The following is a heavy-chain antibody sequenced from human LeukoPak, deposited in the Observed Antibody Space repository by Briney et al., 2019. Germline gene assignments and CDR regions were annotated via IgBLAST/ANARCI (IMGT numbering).Heavy chain of an antibody. CDR2: INTNTGSP. D-gene: IGHD6-13*01. Sequence: ASVKVSCKASGYTFTSYAMNWVRQAPGQGLEWMGWINTNTGSPTYAQGFTGRFVFSLDTSVSTAYLQISSLKAEDTAVYYCALSSWYYYYYGMDVWGQGTTVAVSS. CDR1: GYTFTSYA. J-gene: IGHJ6*02. V-gene: IGHV7-4-1*02. CDR3: ALSSWYYYYYGMDV.